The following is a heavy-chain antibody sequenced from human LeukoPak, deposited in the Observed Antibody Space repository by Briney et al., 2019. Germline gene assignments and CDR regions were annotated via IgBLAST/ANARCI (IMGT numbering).Heavy chain of an antibody. V-gene: IGHV3-30*18. CDR1: TFSFNAYG. CDR2: ISDDGSKK. D-gene: IGHD2-15*01. Sequence: GTSLRLSCAASTFSFNAYGMHWVRQAPGKGLEWVAVISDDGSKKYYGDSVKGRFTISRDNSKNTLYLQLNSLRVEDTAVYYCAKDHGSYCSGGNCYGMNVWGQGTTITVSS. CDR3: AKDHGSYCSGGNCYGMNV. J-gene: IGHJ6*02.